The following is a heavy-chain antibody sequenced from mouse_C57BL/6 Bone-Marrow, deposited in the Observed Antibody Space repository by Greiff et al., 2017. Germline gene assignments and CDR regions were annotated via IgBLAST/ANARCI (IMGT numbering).Heavy chain of an antibody. J-gene: IGHJ2*01. D-gene: IGHD1-1*01. CDR2: IYPRSGNT. V-gene: IGHV1-81*01. Sequence: QVQLQQSGAELARPGASVKLSCKASGYTFTRYGISWVKQRTGQGLEWIGEIYPRSGNTYYNEKFKGKATLTADKSSSTAYMELRSLTSEDSAVYFCARNYGSLVLFDYWGQGTTLTVSS. CDR3: ARNYGSLVLFDY. CDR1: GYTFTRYG.